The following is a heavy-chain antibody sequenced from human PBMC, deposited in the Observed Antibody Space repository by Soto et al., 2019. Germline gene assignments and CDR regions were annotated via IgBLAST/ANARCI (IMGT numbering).Heavy chain of an antibody. D-gene: IGHD3-10*01. J-gene: IGHJ4*02. CDR2: ISYDGSNK. CDR3: VKDFQYGSGSYYFEY. CDR1: GFTFSSYG. Sequence: QVQLVESGGGVVQPGRSLRLSCAASGFTFSSYGMHWVRQAPGKGLEGVAVISYDGSNKYYADSVKGRFTISRDNSKNTLYLQMNSLRAEDTAVYYCVKDFQYGSGSYYFEYWGQGTLVTVSS. V-gene: IGHV3-30*18.